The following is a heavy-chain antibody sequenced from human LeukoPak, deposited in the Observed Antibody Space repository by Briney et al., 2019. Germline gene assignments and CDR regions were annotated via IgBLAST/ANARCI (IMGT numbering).Heavy chain of an antibody. CDR2: IIPILGIA. J-gene: IGHJ4*02. Sequence: SVKASCKASGGTFSSYAVSWVQQAPGQGLEWMGRIIPILGIANYAQKFQGRVTITADKSTSTAYMELSSLRSEDTAVYYCARDPPEDYYDSSGYTDYWGQGTLVTVSS. D-gene: IGHD3-22*01. CDR1: GGTFSSYA. V-gene: IGHV1-69*04. CDR3: ARDPPEDYYDSSGYTDY.